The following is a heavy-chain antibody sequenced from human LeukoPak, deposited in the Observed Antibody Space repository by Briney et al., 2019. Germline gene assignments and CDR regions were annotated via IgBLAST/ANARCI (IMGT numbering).Heavy chain of an antibody. CDR2: IYYSGST. J-gene: IGHJ6*03. Sequence: SETLSLTCTVSGGSISSHYWSWIRQPPGKGLEWIGYIYYSGSTNYNPSLKSRVTISVDTSKNRFSLKLSSVTAADTVVYYCARVVVTAIPPGYYYYYMDVWGKGTTVTVSS. CDR1: GGSISSHY. V-gene: IGHV4-59*11. D-gene: IGHD2-21*02. CDR3: ARVVVTAIPPGYYYYYMDV.